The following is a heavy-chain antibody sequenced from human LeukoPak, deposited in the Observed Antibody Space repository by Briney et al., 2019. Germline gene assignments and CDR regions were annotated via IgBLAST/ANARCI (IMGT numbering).Heavy chain of an antibody. CDR3: VKDPRDTSGTNWFVS. Sequence: GGSLRLSCVASGFSFSNYSMSWVRQAPGKGLQWVSQISGTGGATWYAGFARDRFTISRDNSKKTLYLQMSGLRVEDTAMYYCVKDPRDTSGTNWFVSWGQGTLLIVCS. V-gene: IGHV3-23*01. CDR2: ISGTGGAT. CDR1: GFSFSNYS. J-gene: IGHJ5*01.